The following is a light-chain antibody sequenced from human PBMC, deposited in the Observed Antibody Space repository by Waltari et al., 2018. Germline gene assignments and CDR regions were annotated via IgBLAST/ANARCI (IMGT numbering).Light chain of an antibody. CDR2: DIA. J-gene: IGLJ2*01. CDR1: SSDVANFKY. Sequence: QSALTQPRSVSGSPGQSVTISCSGTSSDVANFKYVSWYQQYPGKAPNLIIYDIAMRPSGGPDRFSGSQSGNTASLTISGLQAEDEADYYCCSFATTYTLLFGGGTKLTVL. V-gene: IGLV2-11*01. CDR3: CSFATTYTLL.